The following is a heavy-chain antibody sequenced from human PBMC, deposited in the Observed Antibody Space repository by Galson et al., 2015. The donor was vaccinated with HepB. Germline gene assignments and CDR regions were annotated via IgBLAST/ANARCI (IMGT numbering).Heavy chain of an antibody. J-gene: IGHJ6*02. V-gene: IGHV3-30*04. CDR1: GFTFSSYA. CDR3: ARDHGYYGSGSYYKYYYGMDV. Sequence: SLRLSCAASGFTFSSYAMHWVRQAPGKGLEWVAVISYDGSNKYYADSVKGRFTISRDNAKNSLYLQMNSLRAEDTAVYYCARDHGYYGSGSYYKYYYGMDVWGQGTTVTVSS. CDR2: ISYDGSNK. D-gene: IGHD3-10*01.